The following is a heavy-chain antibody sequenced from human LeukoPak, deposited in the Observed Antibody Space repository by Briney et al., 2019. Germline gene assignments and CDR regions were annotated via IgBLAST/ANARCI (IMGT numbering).Heavy chain of an antibody. J-gene: IGHJ4*02. CDR3: ARHVSLVGGSGWYDY. D-gene: IGHD6-19*01. CDR1: GGSFSGYY. CDR2: INHSGST. Sequence: PSGTLSLTCAVYGGSFSGYYWSWVRQPPGKGREWVGEINHSGSTNYNPSLKSRVTISVDTSKNQFSLKLSSVTAADTAVYYCARHVSLVGGSGWYDYWGQETLVTVSS. V-gene: IGHV4-34*01.